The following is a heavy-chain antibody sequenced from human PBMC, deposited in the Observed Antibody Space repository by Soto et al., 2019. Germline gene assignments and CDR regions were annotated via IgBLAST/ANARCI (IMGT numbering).Heavy chain of an antibody. CDR3: VTIAAAGGYWYLGL. CDR2: IYYSGST. Sequence: QLQLQESGPGLVKPSETLSLTCTVSGGSINSSTCYWAWIRQPPGKGLEWIGSIYYSGSTYYNPSLKSRVSISVDTSKNQFSLKLSSVTAADTAVYYCVTIAAAGGYWYLGLCGRGTLVTVSS. D-gene: IGHD6-13*01. CDR1: GGSINSSTCY. V-gene: IGHV4-39*01. J-gene: IGHJ2*01.